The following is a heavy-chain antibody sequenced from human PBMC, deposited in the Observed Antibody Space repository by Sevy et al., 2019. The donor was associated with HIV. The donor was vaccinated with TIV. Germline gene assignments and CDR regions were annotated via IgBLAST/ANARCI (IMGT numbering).Heavy chain of an antibody. CDR2: IYYSGST. Sequence: SETLSLTCTVSGGSISSGDYYWSWIRQPPGKGLEWIGYIYYSGSTYYNPSLKSRVTISVDTSKNQFSLKLSSVTATDTAVYYCARVHYDSSGYYYAVNSYYFDYWGQGTLVTVSS. V-gene: IGHV4-30-4*01. CDR1: GGSISSGDYY. CDR3: ARVHYDSSGYYYAVNSYYFDY. D-gene: IGHD3-22*01. J-gene: IGHJ4*02.